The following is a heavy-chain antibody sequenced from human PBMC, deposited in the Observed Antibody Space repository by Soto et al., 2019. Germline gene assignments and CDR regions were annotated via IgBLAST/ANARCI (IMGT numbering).Heavy chain of an antibody. V-gene: IGHV4-59*01. D-gene: IGHD3-10*01. CDR3: VRGSAILWFGELAKDYGMDV. Sequence: SETLSLTCSVPGDSSSTYYWGWIRQPPGKGLEWTGYIYYSGRTNYNPYLNSRVTISVDTSKNQFSLKLSSVAASDTAVYYFVRGSAILWFGELAKDYGMDVWGQGTTVTVSS. J-gene: IGHJ6*02. CDR2: IYYSGRT. CDR1: GDSSSTYY.